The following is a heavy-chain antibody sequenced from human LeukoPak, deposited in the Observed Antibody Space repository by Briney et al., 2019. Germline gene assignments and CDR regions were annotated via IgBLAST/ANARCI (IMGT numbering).Heavy chain of an antibody. CDR2: INPNSGGT. V-gene: IGHV1-2*02. J-gene: IGHJ3*02. D-gene: IGHD6-19*01. CDR3: ASETSGWYGDGAFDI. Sequence: ASVKVSCKASGYTFTSYYMHWVRQAPGQGLEWMGWINPNSGGTNYAQKFQGRVTMTRDTSISTAYMELSRLRSDDTAVYYCASETSGWYGDGAFDIWGQGTMVTVSS. CDR1: GYTFTSYY.